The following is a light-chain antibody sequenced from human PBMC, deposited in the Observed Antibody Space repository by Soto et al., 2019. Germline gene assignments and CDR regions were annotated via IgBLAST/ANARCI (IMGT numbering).Light chain of an antibody. CDR3: QQRSNWPPD. Sequence: EIVLTQSPGTLSLSPGETTRLSCRASQSINSDVAWYQQKPGQAPRLLVYDASNRATGLPARFSGSGSGTDFTLTISSLEPEDFAVYYCQQRSNWPPDFGQGTRLEI. V-gene: IGKV3-11*01. CDR2: DAS. J-gene: IGKJ5*01. CDR1: QSINSD.